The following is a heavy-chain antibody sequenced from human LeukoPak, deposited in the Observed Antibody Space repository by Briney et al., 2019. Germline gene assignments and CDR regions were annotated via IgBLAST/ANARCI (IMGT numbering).Heavy chain of an antibody. D-gene: IGHD2-8*01. CDR2: IKQDGSEK. V-gene: IGHV3-7*01. Sequence: PGGSLRLSCAASGFTFSSYWMSWVRQAPGKGLEWVANIKQDGSEKYYVDSVKGRFTISRDNAKNSLYLQMNSLRAEDTAVYYCARDGYCTNGVCYTGPSYFDYWGQGTLVTVSS. CDR1: GFTFSSYW. J-gene: IGHJ4*02. CDR3: ARDGYCTNGVCYTGPSYFDY.